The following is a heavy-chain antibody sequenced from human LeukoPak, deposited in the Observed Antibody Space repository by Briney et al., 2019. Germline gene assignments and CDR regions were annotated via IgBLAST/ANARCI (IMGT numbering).Heavy chain of an antibody. Sequence: SETLSLTCAVSGYSISSGYYWGWIRQPPGKGLEWIGSIYHSGSTYYNPSLKSRVTISVDTSKNQFSLKLSSVTAADTAVYYCARRVNIQLWPTGYFDYWGQGTLVTVSS. CDR1: GYSISSGYY. J-gene: IGHJ4*02. CDR3: ARRVNIQLWPTGYFDY. CDR2: IYHSGST. D-gene: IGHD5-18*01. V-gene: IGHV4-38-2*01.